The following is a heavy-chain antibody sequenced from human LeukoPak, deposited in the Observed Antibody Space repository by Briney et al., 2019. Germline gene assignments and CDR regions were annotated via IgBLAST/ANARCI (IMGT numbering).Heavy chain of an antibody. V-gene: IGHV1-2*02. D-gene: IGHD2-2*01. CDR1: GYTFTGYY. J-gene: IGHJ5*02. CDR3: ARGGYCSSTSCWDWFGP. CDR2: INPNSGGT. Sequence: ASVKVSCKASGYTFTGYYMHWVRQAPGQGLEWMGWINPNSGGTNYAQKFQGRVTMTRDTSISTAYMELSRLRSDDTAVYYCARGGYCSSTSCWDWFGPWGQGTLVTVSS.